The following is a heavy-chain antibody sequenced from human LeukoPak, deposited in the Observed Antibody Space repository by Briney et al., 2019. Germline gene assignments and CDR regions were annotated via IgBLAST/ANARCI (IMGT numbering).Heavy chain of an antibody. CDR2: ISGSGDST. CDR1: GFTFSSYA. J-gene: IGHJ6*02. V-gene: IGHV3-23*01. CDR3: AAGWGTTVTSSFYYGMDV. Sequence: GRSLRLSCAASGFTFSSYAMSWVRQAPGKGLEWVSAISGSGDSTYYADSVKGRFTISRDNSKNTLYLQMNSLRAEDTAVYYCAAGWGTTVTSSFYYGMDVWGQGTTVTVSS. D-gene: IGHD4-17*01.